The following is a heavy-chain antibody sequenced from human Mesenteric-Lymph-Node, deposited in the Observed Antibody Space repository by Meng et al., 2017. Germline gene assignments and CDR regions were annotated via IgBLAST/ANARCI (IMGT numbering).Heavy chain of an antibody. CDR2: IYTSGST. CDR1: GGPISSYY. D-gene: IGHD2-15*01. J-gene: IGHJ4*02. Sequence: GSLRLSCTVSGGPISSYYWSWIRQPAGKGLEWIGRIYTSGSTNYNPSLKSRVTISVDTSKNQFSLKLSSVTAADTAVYYCARSPLDCSGGSCYFNYFDYWGQGTLVTVSS. V-gene: IGHV4-4*07. CDR3: ARSPLDCSGGSCYFNYFDY.